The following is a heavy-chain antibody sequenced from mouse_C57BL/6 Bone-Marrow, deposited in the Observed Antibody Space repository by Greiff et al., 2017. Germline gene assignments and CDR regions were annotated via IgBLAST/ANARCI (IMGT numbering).Heavy chain of an antibody. V-gene: IGHV5-2*01. J-gene: IGHJ3*01. D-gene: IGHD1-1*01. CDR3: ARPGFTTVVATRRFAY. CDR1: EYEFPSHD. Sequence: EVQLVESGGGLVQPGESLKLSCESNEYEFPSHDMSWVRKTPEKRLELVAAINSDGGSTYYPDTMERRFIISRDNTKKTLYLQMSSLRSEDTALYYCARPGFTTVVATRRFAYWGQGTLVTVSA. CDR2: INSDGGST.